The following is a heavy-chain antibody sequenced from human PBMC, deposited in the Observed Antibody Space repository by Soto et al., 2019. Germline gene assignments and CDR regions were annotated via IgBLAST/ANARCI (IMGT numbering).Heavy chain of an antibody. CDR2: ISWNSGSI. V-gene: IGHV3-9*01. J-gene: IGHJ3*02. CDR3: AKDVSSSFGYGDYVGDAFDI. D-gene: IGHD4-17*01. CDR1: GFTFDDYA. Sequence: EVQLVESGGGLVQPGRSLRLSCAASGFTFDDYAMHWVRQAPGKGLEWVSGISWNSGSIGYADSVKGRFTISRDNAENSLYLQMKSLRAEDTALYYCAKDVSSSFGYGDYVGDAFDIWGQGTMVTVSS.